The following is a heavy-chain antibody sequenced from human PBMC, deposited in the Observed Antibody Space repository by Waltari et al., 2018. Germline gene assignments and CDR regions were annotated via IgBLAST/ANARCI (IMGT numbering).Heavy chain of an antibody. V-gene: IGHV1-18*01. CDR3: ARALIFGVVLGAFDI. J-gene: IGHJ3*02. Sequence: QVQLVQSGAEVKKPGSSVKVSCKASGGTFSSYAISWVRQAPGQGLEWMGWISAYNGNTNYAQKLQGRVTMTTDTATSTAYMELRSLRSDDTAVYYCARALIFGVVLGAFDIWGQGTMVTVSS. CDR2: ISAYNGNT. D-gene: IGHD3-3*01. CDR1: GGTFSSYA.